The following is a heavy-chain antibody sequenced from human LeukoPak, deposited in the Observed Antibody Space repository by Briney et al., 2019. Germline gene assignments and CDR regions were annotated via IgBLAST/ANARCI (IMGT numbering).Heavy chain of an antibody. CDR1: GGSFSGYY. CDR3: ARVSPSGIAAAPKFVRTVRGRHYFDY. J-gene: IGHJ4*02. Sequence: KPSETLSLTCAVYGGSFSGYYWSWIRQPPGKGLEWIGEINHSGSTNYNPSLKSRVTISVDTSKNQFSLKLSSVTAADTAVYYCARVSPSGIAAAPKFVRTVRGRHYFDYWGQGTLVTVSS. D-gene: IGHD6-13*01. CDR2: INHSGST. V-gene: IGHV4-34*01.